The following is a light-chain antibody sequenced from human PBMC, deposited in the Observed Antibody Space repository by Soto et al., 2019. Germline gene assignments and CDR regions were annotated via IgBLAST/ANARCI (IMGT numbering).Light chain of an antibody. CDR3: QQYGGSSWT. CDR1: QSVSSTS. V-gene: IGKV3-20*01. J-gene: IGKJ1*01. Sequence: EIVLTQSPCTLSLSPGERATLSCRASQSVSSTSLAWYQQKPGQPPRLLLYGASTRATGVPDRFSGSGSGTDFTLTISRLEPEDFAVYYCQQYGGSSWTFGQGTKVDIK. CDR2: GAS.